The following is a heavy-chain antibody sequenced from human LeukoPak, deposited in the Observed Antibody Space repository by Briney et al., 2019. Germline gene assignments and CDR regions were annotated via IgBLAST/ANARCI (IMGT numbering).Heavy chain of an antibody. D-gene: IGHD3-10*01. Sequence: GASVKVSCKASGYTFTSYDINWVRQATGQGLEWMGWMNPNSGNTGYAQKFQGRVTMTRNTSISTAYMELSSLRSEDTAMYYCARGRTDVLLWFGESGENFDYWGQGTLVTVSS. CDR1: GYTFTSYD. J-gene: IGHJ4*02. V-gene: IGHV1-8*01. CDR2: MNPNSGNT. CDR3: ARGRTDVLLWFGESGENFDY.